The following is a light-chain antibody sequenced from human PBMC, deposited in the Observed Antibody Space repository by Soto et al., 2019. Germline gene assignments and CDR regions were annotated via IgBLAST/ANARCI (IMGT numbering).Light chain of an antibody. V-gene: IGKV1-12*01. Sequence: DIQMTQSPSSVSASVGDRVTISCRASQAISSWLAWYQQKPGEAPKLLIYGASTLQSGVPSRFSGSESGTDFTLTISSLQPDDFATYYCQQFAISTTFGQGTKVEVK. CDR1: QAISSW. J-gene: IGKJ1*01. CDR2: GAS. CDR3: QQFAISTT.